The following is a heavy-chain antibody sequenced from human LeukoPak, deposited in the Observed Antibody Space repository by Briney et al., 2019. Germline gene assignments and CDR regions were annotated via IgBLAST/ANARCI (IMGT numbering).Heavy chain of an antibody. CDR1: GYNFRDYY. Sequence: ASVKLSCKASGYNFRDYYMFWIRQAPGQGLEWVGWINPKTGVTSYAQKFQGRVTVTTDTSISTLYMELNSLRSDDTAVYYCARDHVSGRDDRNFDYWGRGTLVTVSS. CDR3: ARDHVSGRDDRNFDY. V-gene: IGHV1-2*02. D-gene: IGHD3-10*01. J-gene: IGHJ4*02. CDR2: INPKTGVT.